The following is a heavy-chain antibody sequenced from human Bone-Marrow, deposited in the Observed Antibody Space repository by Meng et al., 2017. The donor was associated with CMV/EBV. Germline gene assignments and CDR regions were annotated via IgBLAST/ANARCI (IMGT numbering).Heavy chain of an antibody. CDR1: GFTFSSYG. D-gene: IGHD5-18*01. Sequence: GESLKISCAASGFTFSSYGMHWVRQAPGKGLEWVAFIRHDGNSKYYADSMKGRFTISRDNAKNSLYLQMNSLRAEDTALYYCARDNRYSYGSNFDYWGQGTLVTVSS. J-gene: IGHJ4*02. CDR3: ARDNRYSYGSNFDY. V-gene: IGHV3-30*02. CDR2: IRHDGNSK.